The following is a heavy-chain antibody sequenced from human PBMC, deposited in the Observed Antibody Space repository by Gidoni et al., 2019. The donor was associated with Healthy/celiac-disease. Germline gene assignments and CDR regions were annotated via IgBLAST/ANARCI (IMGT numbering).Heavy chain of an antibody. CDR1: GFSLSTSGVG. D-gene: IGHD6-13*01. Sequence: QITLKESGPTLVKPTQTLTLTCTFSGFSLSTSGVGVGWIRQPPGKALEWLALIYWNDDKRYSPSLKTRLTITKDTSKNPVVLTLTTMDPVDTATYSCAHRYSSSWFDYWCQGTLVTVSS. J-gene: IGHJ4*02. CDR2: IYWNDDK. CDR3: AHRYSSSWFDY. V-gene: IGHV2-5*01.